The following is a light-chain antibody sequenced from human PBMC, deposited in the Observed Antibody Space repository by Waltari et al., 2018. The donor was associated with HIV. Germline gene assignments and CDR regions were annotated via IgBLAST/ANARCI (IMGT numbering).Light chain of an antibody. CDR1: ALPKQY. J-gene: IGLJ1*01. Sequence: SYELTQPPSVSVSPGQTARITCSGDALPKQYAYWYQQKPGQAPVLVLYKASERPSGIPERFSGSSSGTTVTLTISGVQAEDEADYYCQSADSSGTYYVFGTGTKVTVL. CDR3: QSADSSGTYYV. CDR2: KAS. V-gene: IGLV3-25*03.